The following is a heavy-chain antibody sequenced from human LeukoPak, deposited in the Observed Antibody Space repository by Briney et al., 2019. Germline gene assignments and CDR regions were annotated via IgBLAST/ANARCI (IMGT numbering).Heavy chain of an antibody. Sequence: SGTLSLTCAVSGGSITSINWWNWVRQPPGKGLEWIGETHHGGNTKYSPSLKSRLTISVDKSKNQFSLKLSSVTAADTAIYYCVTFSTVVASPYDAFDIWGQGTMVTVSS. CDR1: GGSITSINW. V-gene: IGHV4-4*02. CDR2: THHGGNT. CDR3: VTFSTVVASPYDAFDI. D-gene: IGHD2-15*01. J-gene: IGHJ3*02.